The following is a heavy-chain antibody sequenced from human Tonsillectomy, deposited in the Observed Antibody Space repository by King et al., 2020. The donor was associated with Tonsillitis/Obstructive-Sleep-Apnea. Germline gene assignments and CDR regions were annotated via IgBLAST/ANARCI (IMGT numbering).Heavy chain of an antibody. Sequence: VQLVESGGGVVQPGRSLRLSCAASGFTFSSYAMHWVRQAPGKGLEWVAVISSDGSNKYYADSVKGRFTISRDNSKNTLYLQMNSLRAEDTAVYYCASARSGSVWGKLYGDPFDYWGQGTLVTVSS. CDR1: GFTFSSYA. V-gene: IGHV3-30*01. CDR2: ISSDGSNK. CDR3: ASARSGSVWGKLYGDPFDY. J-gene: IGHJ4*02. D-gene: IGHD4-17*01.